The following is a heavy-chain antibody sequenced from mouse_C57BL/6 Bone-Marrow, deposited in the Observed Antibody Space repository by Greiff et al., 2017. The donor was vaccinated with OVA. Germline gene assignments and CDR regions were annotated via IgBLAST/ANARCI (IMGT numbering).Heavy chain of an antibody. J-gene: IGHJ3*01. Sequence: EVQLQQSGPELVKPGASVKISCKASGYSFTGYYMNWVKQSPEKSLEWIGEINPSTGGTTYNQKFKAKATLTVDKSSSTAYMQLKSLTSEDSAVYYCAREPRFAYWGQGTLVTVSA. CDR3: AREPRFAY. V-gene: IGHV1-42*01. CDR1: GYSFTGYY. CDR2: INPSTGGT.